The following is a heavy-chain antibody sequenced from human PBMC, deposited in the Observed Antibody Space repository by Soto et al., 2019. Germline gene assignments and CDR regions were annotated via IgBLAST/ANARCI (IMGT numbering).Heavy chain of an antibody. D-gene: IGHD4-17*01. CDR3: ARRGGGDYLFDS. V-gene: IGHV4-39*01. CDR1: GDSISTSNYC. Sequence: PSETLSLTCTVSGDSISTSNYCWGWIRQPPGEGLEWIGHIFYSGGTYYNPSLKSRVTISVDTSKNQFSLKLNSITAADTAVYFCARRGGGDYLFDSWGQGMLVTVSS. J-gene: IGHJ4*02. CDR2: IFYSGGT.